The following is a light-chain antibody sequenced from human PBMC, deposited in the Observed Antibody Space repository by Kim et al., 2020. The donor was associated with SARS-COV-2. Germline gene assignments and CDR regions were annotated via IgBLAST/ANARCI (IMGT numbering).Light chain of an antibody. CDR3: QQANSFPWT. Sequence: EIVMTQSPATLSVSPGERATLSCRASQSVSSNLAWYQQKPGQAPSLLIYGASTRATGIPARFSGSGSGTDFTLTISSLQPEDFATYYCQQANSFPWTFGQGTKVDIK. J-gene: IGKJ1*01. CDR2: GAS. CDR1: QSVSSN. V-gene: IGKV3-15*01.